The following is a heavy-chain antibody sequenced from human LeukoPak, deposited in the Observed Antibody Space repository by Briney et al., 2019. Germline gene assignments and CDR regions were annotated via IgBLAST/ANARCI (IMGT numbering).Heavy chain of an antibody. CDR1: GFGFSNYW. J-gene: IGHJ5*01. D-gene: IGHD4-11*01. CDR3: ARDRGYSNFDS. Sequence: GGSLRLSCAASGFGFSNYWMSWVRQAPGKGLEWVANMNEDGSEKNYVDSVKGRFTISRDNAQDSLYLQMDSLRAEDTAVYYCARDRGYSNFDSWGQGTLLTVSS. V-gene: IGHV3-7*01. CDR2: MNEDGSEK.